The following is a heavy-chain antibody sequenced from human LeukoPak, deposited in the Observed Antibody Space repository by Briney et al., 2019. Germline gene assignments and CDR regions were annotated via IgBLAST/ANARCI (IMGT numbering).Heavy chain of an antibody. Sequence: PSETLSLTCTVSGGSISTYYWSWIRQPAGKGLEWIGRTYTSGNTHYNPSLKSRVTISVDTSKNQFSLKLSSVTAADTAVYYCARAAVSRWSFDYWGQGTLVTVSS. V-gene: IGHV4-4*07. D-gene: IGHD3-3*01. CDR3: ARAAVSRWSFDY. J-gene: IGHJ4*02. CDR1: GGSISTYY. CDR2: TYTSGNT.